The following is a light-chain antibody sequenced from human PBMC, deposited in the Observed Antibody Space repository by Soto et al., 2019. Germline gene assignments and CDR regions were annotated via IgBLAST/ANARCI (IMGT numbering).Light chain of an antibody. CDR3: QQRDYWQVT. CDR2: DAS. V-gene: IGKV3D-20*01. CDR1: QRLTNNY. Sequence: EIVLTQSPATLSLSPGERATLSCGASQRLTNNYLAWYHQKPGLAPRLLIYDASRRANGIPDRFSGSGSGTDFTLTISRLEPEDFAVYYCQQRDYWQVTFGQGTRLEIK. J-gene: IGKJ5*01.